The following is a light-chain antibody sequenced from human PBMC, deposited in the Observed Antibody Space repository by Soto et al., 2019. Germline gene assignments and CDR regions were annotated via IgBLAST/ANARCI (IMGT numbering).Light chain of an antibody. J-gene: IGLJ1*01. CDR2: GVT. CDR1: HNDSGTYDY. Sequence: QSALTQPTSVSGSPGQSITISCNGNHNDSGTYDYVSWYQQHPGRAPRLLIYGVTTRPSGISDRFSASKSGLTASLNISGLQPEDEADYYCSSCTSDRIDVFGPGTKLTVL. V-gene: IGLV2-14*03. CDR3: SSCTSDRIDV.